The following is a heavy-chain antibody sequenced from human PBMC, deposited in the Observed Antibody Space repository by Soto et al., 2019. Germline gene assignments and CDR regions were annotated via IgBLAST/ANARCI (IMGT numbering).Heavy chain of an antibody. CDR2: ISGSGGST. J-gene: IGHJ5*02. CDR1: GFTFSSYA. D-gene: IGHD1-26*01. CDR3: AKDPSKWELLNWFDP. V-gene: IGHV3-23*01. Sequence: EVQLLESGGGSVHPGGSMRLSCAASGFTFSSYAMSWVRQAPGKGLEWVSAISGSGGSTYYADSVKGRFTISRDNSKNTRYLQMNSLRAEDTAVYYCAKDPSKWELLNWFDPWGQGTLATVSS.